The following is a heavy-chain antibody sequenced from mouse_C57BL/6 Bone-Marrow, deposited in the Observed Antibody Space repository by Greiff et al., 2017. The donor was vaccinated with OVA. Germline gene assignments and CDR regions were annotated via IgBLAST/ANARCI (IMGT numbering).Heavy chain of an antibody. D-gene: IGHD1-1*01. J-gene: IGHJ1*03. Sequence: LQESGPELVKPGASVKISCKASGYAFSSSWMNWVKQRPGKGLEWIGRIYPGDGDTNYNGKFKGKATLTADKSSSTAYMQLSSLTSEDSAVYFCARGYYYGRSYDVWGTGTTVTVSS. CDR1: GYAFSSSW. CDR3: ARGYYYGRSYDV. CDR2: IYPGDGDT. V-gene: IGHV1-82*01.